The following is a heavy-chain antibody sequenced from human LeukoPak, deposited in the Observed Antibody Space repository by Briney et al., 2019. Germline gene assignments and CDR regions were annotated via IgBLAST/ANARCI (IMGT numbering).Heavy chain of an antibody. J-gene: IGHJ4*02. CDR1: GFTFSDYY. Sequence: GGSLRLSCAASGFTFSDYYMNWIRQAPGKGLEWVSYISTSGSTIYYADSVKGRFTISRDNAKNSLYLQMNSLRAEDTAVYYCARGYSSGWPHYFDYWGQGTLVTVSS. V-gene: IGHV3-11*01. CDR2: ISTSGSTI. D-gene: IGHD6-19*01. CDR3: ARGYSSGWPHYFDY.